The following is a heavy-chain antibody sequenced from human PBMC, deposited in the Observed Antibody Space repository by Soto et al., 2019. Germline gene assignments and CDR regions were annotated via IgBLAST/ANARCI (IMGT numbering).Heavy chain of an antibody. CDR3: ARDEVIGTGYPWLRWFDP. D-gene: IGHD3-9*01. J-gene: IGHJ5*02. CDR1: GYTFTSYG. CDR2: ISAYNGNT. Sequence: GASVKVSCKASGYTFTSYGTSWVRQAPGQGLEWMGWISAYNGNTNYAQKLQGRVTMTTDTSTSTAYMELRSLRSDDTAVYYCARDEVIGTGYPWLRWFDPWGQGTLVTVSS. V-gene: IGHV1-18*01.